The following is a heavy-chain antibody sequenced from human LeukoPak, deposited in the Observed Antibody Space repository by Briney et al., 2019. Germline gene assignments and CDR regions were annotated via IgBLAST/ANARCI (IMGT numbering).Heavy chain of an antibody. J-gene: IGHJ4*02. D-gene: IGHD3-16*01. CDR3: GGGEGWGGDY. CDR2: IKGDGSKK. V-gene: IGHV3-7*03. Sequence: GGSLRLSCAAAGFNFGDHWMNWVRQAPGKGLEWVADIKGDGSKKYYVDSVKGRFTISRDNVKNSLYLEMNSLRVEDTAIDYWGGGEGWGGDYWGQGSLVTVSS. CDR1: GFNFGDHW.